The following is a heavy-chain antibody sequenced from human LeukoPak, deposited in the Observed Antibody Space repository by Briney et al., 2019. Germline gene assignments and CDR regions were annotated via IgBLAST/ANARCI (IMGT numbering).Heavy chain of an antibody. CDR3: AREWQGGIAAAGTRIEGDY. CDR2: IRQDGSEK. V-gene: IGHV3-7*01. D-gene: IGHD6-13*01. CDR1: GFSVSGYW. J-gene: IGHJ4*02. Sequence: PGGSLRLSCAVSGFSVSGYWMTWVRQAPGKGLERVANIRQDGSEKNYVDSVKGRFTISRDNAENSLFLQMNSLRVEDTAVYYCAREWQGGIAAAGTRIEGDYWGQGTLVAVSS.